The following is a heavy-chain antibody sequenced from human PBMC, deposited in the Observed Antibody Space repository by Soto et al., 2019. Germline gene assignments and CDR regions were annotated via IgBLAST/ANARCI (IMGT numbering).Heavy chain of an antibody. J-gene: IGHJ4*02. D-gene: IGHD2-2*01. CDR2: VNPSNGDA. CDR3: ARAPRPAAIAVLDH. CDR1: GYSFTSYN. Sequence: QVQLEQSGTEVKEPGASVKVSCKASGYSFTSYNINWVRQITGQGLEWMGWVNPSNGDAGLAQRFQGRVTMSSDTSITTAFVEVSSLAPEDAAIYFCARAPRPAAIAVLDHWGQGTLVSVSS. V-gene: IGHV1-8*01.